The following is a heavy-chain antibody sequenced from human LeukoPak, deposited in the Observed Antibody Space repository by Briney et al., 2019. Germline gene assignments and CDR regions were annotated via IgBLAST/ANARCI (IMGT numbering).Heavy chain of an antibody. V-gene: IGHV3-9*01. D-gene: IGHD2-15*01. CDR3: AKDSWGGYCSGGSCHYGMDV. CDR2: ISWNSGSI. J-gene: IGHJ6*02. CDR1: GFTFDDYA. Sequence: PGGSLRLSCAASGFTFDDYAMHWVRQAPGKGLEWVSGISWNSGSIGYADSVKGRFTISRDNAKNSLYLQMNSLRAEDTALYYCAKDSWGGYCSGGSCHYGMDVWGQGTTVTVSS.